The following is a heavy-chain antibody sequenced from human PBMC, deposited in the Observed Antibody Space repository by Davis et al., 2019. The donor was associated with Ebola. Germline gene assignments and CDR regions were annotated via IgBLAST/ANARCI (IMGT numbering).Heavy chain of an antibody. D-gene: IGHD6-19*01. CDR1: GYSFTTYW. CDR2: IYPADSQT. J-gene: IGHJ4*02. V-gene: IGHV5-51*01. Sequence: KVSYKGSGYSFTTYWIGWVRQMPGKGLEWMGIIYPADSQTTYSPPFEGQVTISVDKSISTAYLQWSSLKASDTAIYYCVRHQTYTSGWYVPGDYWGQGTQVTVSS. CDR3: VRHQTYTSGWYVPGDY.